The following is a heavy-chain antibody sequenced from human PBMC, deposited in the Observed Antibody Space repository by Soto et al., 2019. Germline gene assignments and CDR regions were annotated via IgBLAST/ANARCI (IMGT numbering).Heavy chain of an antibody. Sequence: QVQLVQSGAEVKTPGASVKVSCKASGYRFSDYYMHWVRQAPGQGLEWMGWINSSGDTKYAQKFQGRVTMTRDTSIRTAYMELSRLRSDDTAVYYCVREGLPVGFYGMDVWGQGTTVSVSS. CDR1: GYRFSDYY. J-gene: IGHJ6*02. CDR2: INSSGDT. D-gene: IGHD1-26*01. V-gene: IGHV1-2*02. CDR3: VREGLPVGFYGMDV.